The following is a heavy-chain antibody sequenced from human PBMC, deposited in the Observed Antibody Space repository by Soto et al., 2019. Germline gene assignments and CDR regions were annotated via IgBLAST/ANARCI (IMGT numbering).Heavy chain of an antibody. D-gene: IGHD2-15*01. CDR2: IYSGGST. Sequence: GGSLRLSCAASGFTVSSNYMSWVRQAPGKGLEWVSVIYSGGSTYYADSVKGRFAISRDDAKNSVYLQMNSLRAEDTAVYYCAREEGYCGGGYCFRSAFDLLGQGTVVT. V-gene: IGHV3-66*01. J-gene: IGHJ3*01. CDR1: GFTVSSNY. CDR3: AREEGYCGGGYCFRSAFDL.